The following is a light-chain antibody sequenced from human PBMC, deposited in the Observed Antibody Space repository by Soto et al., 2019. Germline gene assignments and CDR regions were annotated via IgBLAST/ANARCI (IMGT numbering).Light chain of an antibody. Sequence: QSALTQPASVSGSPGQSITISCTGTSSDVGGYNYVSWFQQHPGKAPKLKIYEVSNRPSGVSNLFSGSKSGNTASLTIYELQAEDEADYYCTSFTPISTWVFGGGTKLTVL. V-gene: IGLV2-14*01. CDR1: SSDVGGYNY. CDR3: TSFTPISTWV. J-gene: IGLJ3*02. CDR2: EVS.